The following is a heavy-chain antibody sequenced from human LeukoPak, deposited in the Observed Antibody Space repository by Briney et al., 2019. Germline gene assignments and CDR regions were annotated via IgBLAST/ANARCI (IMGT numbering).Heavy chain of an antibody. D-gene: IGHD3-10*01. V-gene: IGHV3-48*01. CDR3: ARDRKVWFLEY. CDR2: ISSSSSTI. Sequence: QPGGSLRLSCVASGFTFSSYNMNWVRQAPGKGLEWISYISSSSSTIYYADSVKGRFTISRDNAKNSLYLQMNSLRAEDTAVYYCARDRKVWFLEYWGQGTLVTVSS. J-gene: IGHJ4*02. CDR1: GFTFSSYN.